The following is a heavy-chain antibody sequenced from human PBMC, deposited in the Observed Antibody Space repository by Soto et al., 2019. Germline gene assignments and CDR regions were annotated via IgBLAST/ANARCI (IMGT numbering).Heavy chain of an antibody. CDR2: IIPIFGTA. V-gene: IGHV1-69*13. Sequence: SVKVSCKASGGTFSSYAISWVRQAPGQGLEWMGGIIPIFGTANYAQKFQGRVTITADESTSTAYMELSSLRSEDTAVYYCARGKAGCSGGSCYSGYYYGMDVWGQGTTVTVSS. CDR1: GGTFSSYA. D-gene: IGHD2-15*01. CDR3: ARGKAGCSGGSCYSGYYYGMDV. J-gene: IGHJ6*02.